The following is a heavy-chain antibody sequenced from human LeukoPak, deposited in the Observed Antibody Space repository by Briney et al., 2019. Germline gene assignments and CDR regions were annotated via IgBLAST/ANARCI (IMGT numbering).Heavy chain of an antibody. D-gene: IGHD2-2*01. CDR3: ARLVVPAATYYFDS. V-gene: IGHV4-59*08. CDR1: GGSISSYY. Sequence: SETLSLTCTVSGGSISSYYWSWIRQPPGKGLEWIGYIYYSGSTNCNPSLKSRFTISVDTSKNQFSLKLSSVTAADTAVYYCARLVVPAATYYFDSWGQGNLVTVSS. J-gene: IGHJ4*02. CDR2: IYYSGST.